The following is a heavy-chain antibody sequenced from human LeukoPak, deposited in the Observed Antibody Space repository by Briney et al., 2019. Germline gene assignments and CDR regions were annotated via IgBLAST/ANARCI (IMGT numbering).Heavy chain of an antibody. CDR1: GYTFTSYY. V-gene: IGHV1-46*01. CDR2: INPSSGGT. Sequence: GASVKVSCNAFGYTFTSYYIHWVRQAPGQGLECLGIINPSSGGTMYAQKFQGRVTMTRDTSTTTVYMELSSLRSEDTAVYHCAREWPHTYRFDPWGQGTLVTVSS. J-gene: IGHJ5*02. CDR3: AREWPHTYRFDP. D-gene: IGHD4-11*01.